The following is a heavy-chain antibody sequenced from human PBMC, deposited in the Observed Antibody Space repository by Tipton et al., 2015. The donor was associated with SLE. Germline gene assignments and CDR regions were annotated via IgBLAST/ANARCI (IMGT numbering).Heavy chain of an antibody. CDR1: GFTFSNYA. J-gene: IGHJ4*02. V-gene: IGHV3-23*01. Sequence: SLRLSCVTSGFTFSNYALSWVRQAPGKGLEWVSSISGSGSNAHYTDSVKGRFTVSRDNSKTNLHLQMSSLRVDDTAVYYCARAGRVVVAQYYFAYWGQGTLVPVSS. CDR3: ARAGRVVVAQYYFAY. CDR2: ISGSGSNA. D-gene: IGHD2-15*01.